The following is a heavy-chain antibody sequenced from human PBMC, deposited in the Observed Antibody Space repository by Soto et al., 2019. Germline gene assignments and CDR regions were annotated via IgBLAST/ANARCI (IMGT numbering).Heavy chain of an antibody. CDR2: ISGYNGDT. V-gene: IGHV1-18*01. D-gene: IGHD2-8*01. CDR3: AKNGQPPYYYYGMDV. J-gene: IGHJ6*02. CDR1: GYTFTRYG. Sequence: GASVKVSCKASGYTFTRYGISWVRQAPGQGLEWMGWISGYNGDTNYAREFQGRVSMTIDTSTTTAYMELRSLTSDDTAVYYCAKNGQPPYYYYGMDVWGQGTTVTVSS.